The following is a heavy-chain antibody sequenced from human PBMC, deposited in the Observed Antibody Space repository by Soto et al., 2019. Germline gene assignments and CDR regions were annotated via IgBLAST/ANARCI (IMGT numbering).Heavy chain of an antibody. CDR2: IYPGDSDP. Sequence: GESLKISCKGSGYSFTSYWIGWVRQMPGKGLEWMGIIYPGDSDPRYSPSFQGQVTSSAEKFTSTAFLQWSSLKASDTAMYYCARSANWDGPDYWGQGTLVTVSS. J-gene: IGHJ4*02. CDR1: GYSFTSYW. CDR3: ARSANWDGPDY. D-gene: IGHD7-27*01. V-gene: IGHV5-51*01.